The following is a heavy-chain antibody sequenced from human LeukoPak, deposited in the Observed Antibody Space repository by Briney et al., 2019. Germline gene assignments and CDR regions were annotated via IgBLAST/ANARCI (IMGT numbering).Heavy chain of an antibody. V-gene: IGHV1-69*04. D-gene: IGHD4-17*01. J-gene: IGHJ4*02. CDR3: ARGESYGDYEGVDY. CDR2: IIPILGIA. Sequence: ASVKVSCKASGGTFSSYAISWVRQAPGQGLEWMGRIIPILGIANYAQKFQGRVTITADKSTSTAYMELSSLRSEDTAVYYCARGESYGDYEGVDYWGQGTLVTVSS. CDR1: GGTFSSYA.